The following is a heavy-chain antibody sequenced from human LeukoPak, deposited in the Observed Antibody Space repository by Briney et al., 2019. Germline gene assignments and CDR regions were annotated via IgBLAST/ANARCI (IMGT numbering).Heavy chain of an antibody. CDR3: ARERVADSSGYYYGRNAFDT. V-gene: IGHV1-46*01. J-gene: IGHJ3*02. D-gene: IGHD3-22*01. CDR2: INPSGGST. CDR1: GYTFTSYY. Sequence: ASVKVSCKASGYTFTSYYMHWVRQAPGQGLEWMGIINPSGGSTSYAQKFQGRVTMTRDTSTSTVYMELSSLRSEDTAVYYCARERVADSSGYYYGRNAFDTWGQGTMVTVSS.